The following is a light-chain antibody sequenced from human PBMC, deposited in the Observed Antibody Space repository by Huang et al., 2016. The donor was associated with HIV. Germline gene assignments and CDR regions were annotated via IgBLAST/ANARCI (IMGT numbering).Light chain of an antibody. CDR3: QQYDNLPWT. CDR1: QDISTY. Sequence: DIQMTQSPSSLSASVGDRVTITCQASQDISTYLNWYQQKPGNAPKVLMYAASNLETGVPSRFSGSGSGTDFTFTISSLQPGDIATYYCQQYDNLPWTFGQGTKVEIK. CDR2: AAS. J-gene: IGKJ1*01. V-gene: IGKV1-33*01.